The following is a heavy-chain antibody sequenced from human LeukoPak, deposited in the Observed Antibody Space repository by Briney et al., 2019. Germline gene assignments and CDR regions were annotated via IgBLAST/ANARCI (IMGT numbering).Heavy chain of an antibody. CDR2: ISWNSGSI. Sequence: GRSLRLSCAGSGFIFNNYAMHWVRQPPGKGLEWVSGISWNSGSIDYADSVKGRFTISRDNAKNSLYLQVNSLRVEDTAFYYCAKDNRRHYTSGPNPDSLHWGQGALVTVSS. D-gene: IGHD6-19*01. J-gene: IGHJ4*02. CDR3: AKDNRRHYTSGPNPDSLH. V-gene: IGHV3-9*01. CDR1: GFIFNNYA.